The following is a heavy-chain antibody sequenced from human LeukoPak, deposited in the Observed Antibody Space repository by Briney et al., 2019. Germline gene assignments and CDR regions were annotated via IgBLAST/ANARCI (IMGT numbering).Heavy chain of an antibody. J-gene: IGHJ4*02. CDR3: ARGVRYLDY. D-gene: IGHD3-10*01. CDR1: GFTFSSYS. CDR2: ISATSNYI. Sequence: GGSLRLSCAASGFTFSSYSMNWVRQAPGKELEWVSSISATSNYIYYADSGKGRFTISRDNARKSLYLQMNSLRDEDTAVYYCARGVRYLDYWGQGTLVTVSS. V-gene: IGHV3-21*01.